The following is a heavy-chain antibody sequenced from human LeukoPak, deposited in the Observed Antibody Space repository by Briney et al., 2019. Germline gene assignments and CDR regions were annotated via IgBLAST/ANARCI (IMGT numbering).Heavy chain of an antibody. V-gene: IGHV3-48*03. D-gene: IGHD1-14*01. CDR3: ARVFVGENFDY. CDR2: ISYTGSNN. CDR1: GFTLSSYE. J-gene: IGHJ4*02. Sequence: GGSLRLSCAASGFTLSSYEMNWVRQAPGEGLEWLSYISYTGSNNYYADSVKGRFTISRDNAKNSLYLQMNSLRAEDTAVYFCARVFVGENFDYWGQGTLVTVSS.